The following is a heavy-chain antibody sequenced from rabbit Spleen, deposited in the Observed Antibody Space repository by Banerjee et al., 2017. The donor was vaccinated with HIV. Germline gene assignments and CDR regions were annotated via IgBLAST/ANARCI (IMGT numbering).Heavy chain of an antibody. J-gene: IGHJ4*01. D-gene: IGHD4-2*01. V-gene: IGHV1S40*01. CDR1: GLDLSARYW. CDR3: ARDAAGREDFNL. CDR2: IDVVKSGST. Sequence: QSLEESGGDLVKPGASLTLTCKASGLDLSARYWICWVRQAPGKGLEWIACIDVVKSGSTYYASWAKGRFTISKTSSTTVTLQMTSLTAADTATYFCARDAAGREDFNLWGPGTLVTVS.